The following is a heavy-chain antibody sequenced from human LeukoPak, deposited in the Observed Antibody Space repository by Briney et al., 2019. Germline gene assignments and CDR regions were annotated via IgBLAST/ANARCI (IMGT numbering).Heavy chain of an antibody. CDR2: IYYSGST. CDR1: GGSISSYY. Sequence: KASETLSLTCTVSGGSISSYYWSWIRQPPGKGLEWIGYIYYSGSTNYNPSLKSRVTISVYTSKNQFSLKLSSVTAADTAVYYCARLKYYYDSSGYRAEYSQHWGQGTLVTVSS. J-gene: IGHJ1*01. V-gene: IGHV4-59*01. CDR3: ARLKYYYDSSGYRAEYSQH. D-gene: IGHD3-22*01.